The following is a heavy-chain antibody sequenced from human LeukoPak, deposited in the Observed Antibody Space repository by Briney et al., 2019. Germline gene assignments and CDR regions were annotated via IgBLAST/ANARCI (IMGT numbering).Heavy chain of an antibody. V-gene: IGHV3-23*01. J-gene: IGHJ3*02. D-gene: IGHD3-22*01. CDR3: ARDWRDSSGKFPNDAFDI. Sequence: GGSLRLSCAASGYTFSSYAMSWVRQAPGKGLEWVSLISGSGGSTYYADSLKGRFTISRDNAKNSLYLQMNSLRAEDTAVYYCARDWRDSSGKFPNDAFDIWGQGTMVTVSS. CDR1: GYTFSSYA. CDR2: ISGSGGST.